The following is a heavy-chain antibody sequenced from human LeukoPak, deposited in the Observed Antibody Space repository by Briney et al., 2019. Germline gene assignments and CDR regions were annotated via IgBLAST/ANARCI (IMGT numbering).Heavy chain of an antibody. CDR2: VYSGGST. V-gene: IGHV3-53*01. Sequence: PGGSLRLSCAASGFTVSSNYMSGVRQAPGKGLEWVSVVYSGGSTYYADSVKGRFTISRDNSKNTLYLQMNSLRAEDTAVYYCASLRGSYSFYYYYMDVWGKGTTVTVSS. J-gene: IGHJ6*03. CDR3: ASLRGSYSFYYYYMDV. CDR1: GFTVSSNY. D-gene: IGHD3-16*01.